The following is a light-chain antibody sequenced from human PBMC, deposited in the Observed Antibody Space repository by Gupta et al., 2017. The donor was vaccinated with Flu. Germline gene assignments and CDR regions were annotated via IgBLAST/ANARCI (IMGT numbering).Light chain of an antibody. J-gene: IGKJ4*01. CDR3: QQHSNWPPFT. V-gene: IGKV3-11*01. CDR1: QSVSSY. CDR2: DAS. Sequence: EIVLTQSPATLSLSPGERATLSCRASQSVSSYLAWYQQKPGQAPRLLIYDASNRATGIPARFSGSGFGTDLSLTISSREQEDFAGYYCQQHSNWPPFTFGRGTKVEIK.